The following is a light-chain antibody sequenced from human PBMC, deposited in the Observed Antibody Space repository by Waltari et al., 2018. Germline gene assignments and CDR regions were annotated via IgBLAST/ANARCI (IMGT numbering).Light chain of an antibody. Sequence: QSALTQPASVSGSPGQSITISCTGPSSDVGNYNLVSCYQQHPGKPPKLMVYEVSPRPSGVSNRFSGSKSGNTASLTISGLQPEDETDYYCCSYAGHSTYVFGTGTKVTVL. CDR1: SSDVGNYNL. CDR3: CSYAGHSTYV. J-gene: IGLJ1*01. CDR2: EVS. V-gene: IGLV2-23*02.